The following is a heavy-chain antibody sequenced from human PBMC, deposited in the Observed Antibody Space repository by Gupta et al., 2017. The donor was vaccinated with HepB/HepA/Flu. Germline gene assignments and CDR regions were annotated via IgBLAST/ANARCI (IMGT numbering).Heavy chain of an antibody. CDR3: AHRKVAEIDWIHS. Sequence: GFSLSTYGVRVDWIRQPPGEALEWLAIISWDDDNYYSPSLQSRRTITKDTSKNQVILIMTNMDPVDTATDVCAHRKVAEIDWIHSWGQGTLVTVSS. D-gene: IGHD6-19*01. CDR1: GFSLSTYGVR. CDR2: ISWDDDN. J-gene: IGHJ5*01. V-gene: IGHV2-5*02.